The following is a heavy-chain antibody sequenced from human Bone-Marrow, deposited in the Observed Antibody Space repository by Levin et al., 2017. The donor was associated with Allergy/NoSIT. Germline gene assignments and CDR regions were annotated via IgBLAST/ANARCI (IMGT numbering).Heavy chain of an antibody. Sequence: SVKVSCKASGGTFSSYAISGVRQAPGQGLEWMGGIIPIFGTANYAQKFQGRVTITADESTSTAYMELSSLRSEDTAVYYCARRGVIAVAGRGAFDIWGQGTMVTVSS. CDR2: IIPIFGTA. V-gene: IGHV1-69*13. CDR3: ARRGVIAVAGRGAFDI. D-gene: IGHD6-19*01. J-gene: IGHJ3*02. CDR1: GGTFSSYA.